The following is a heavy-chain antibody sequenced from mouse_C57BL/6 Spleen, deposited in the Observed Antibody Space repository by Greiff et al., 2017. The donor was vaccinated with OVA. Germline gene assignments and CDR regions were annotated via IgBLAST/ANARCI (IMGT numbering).Heavy chain of an antibody. CDR3: ARHKGYSNDAMDY. J-gene: IGHJ4*01. Sequence: QVQLKQSGPGLVAPSQSLSITCTVSGFSLTSYGVHWVRQPPGKGLEWLVVLWSDGSATSNSALKSRLSISKDNTKSQVFLKMHSLQTDDTAMYYCARHKGYSNDAMDYWGQGTSVTVSS. D-gene: IGHD2-5*01. CDR2: LWSDGSA. V-gene: IGHV2-6-1*01. CDR1: GFSLTSYG.